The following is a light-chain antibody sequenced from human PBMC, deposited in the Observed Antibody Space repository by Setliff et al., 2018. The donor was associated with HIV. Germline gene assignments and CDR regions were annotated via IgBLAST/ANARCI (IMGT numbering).Light chain of an antibody. CDR2: DVS. Sequence: QSALAQPRSVSGSPGQPVTISCTGTSSVVGASNSVSWYQHHPGKAPKVIIYDVSDRPSGVPDRFSGSKSGNTASLTISGLQAEDEADYYCCSYAGSYTSLYVFGTGTRAPS. J-gene: IGLJ1*01. CDR1: SSVVGASNS. V-gene: IGLV2-11*01. CDR3: CSYAGSYTSLYV.